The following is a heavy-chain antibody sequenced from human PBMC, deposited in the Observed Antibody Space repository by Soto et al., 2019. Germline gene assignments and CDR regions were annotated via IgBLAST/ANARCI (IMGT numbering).Heavy chain of an antibody. D-gene: IGHD6-6*01. CDR3: ARKSSSSSWFDP. V-gene: IGHV1-18*01. J-gene: IGHJ5*02. CDR1: GYTFHTYG. CDR2: ISTYNGNT. Sequence: QVQLVQSGAEVKKPGASVKVSCKASGYTFHTYGISWVRQAPGQGLEWMGWISTYNGNTDYVQKLQDRVTMTTDPSTRTAYIELRSLRSDDTAVYYCARKSSSSSWFDPWGQGTLVTVSS.